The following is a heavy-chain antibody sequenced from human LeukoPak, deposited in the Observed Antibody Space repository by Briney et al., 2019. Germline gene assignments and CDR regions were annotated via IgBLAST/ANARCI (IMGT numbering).Heavy chain of an antibody. J-gene: IGHJ4*02. CDR3: AREVYGDNYFDY. V-gene: IGHV3-7*05. D-gene: IGHD4-17*01. Sequence: GGSLRLFCAASGFTFSRNWMSWLPQAPGRGLEWVANIKQDGSDKYYVDSVKGRFTISRDNAKTSLFLQMNSLRVEDTAVYYCAREVYGDNYFDYWGRGTLVTVAS. CDR1: GFTFSRNW. CDR2: IKQDGSDK.